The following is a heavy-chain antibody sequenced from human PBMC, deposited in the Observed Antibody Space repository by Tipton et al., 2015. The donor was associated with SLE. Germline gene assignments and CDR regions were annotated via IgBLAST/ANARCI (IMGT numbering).Heavy chain of an antibody. J-gene: IGHJ5*02. Sequence: TLSLTCTVSGYSISNGYYWGWIRQPPGKGLEWIGYISDGGGTNYNPSLKSRVTISVDTSKRQFSLRLTSVTAADTAVYYCARQGEYSHSWGFWFDPWGPGTLVTVSS. CDR3: ARQGEYSHSWGFWFDP. CDR1: GYSISNGYY. V-gene: IGHV4-38-2*02. D-gene: IGHD6-6*01. CDR2: ISDGGGT.